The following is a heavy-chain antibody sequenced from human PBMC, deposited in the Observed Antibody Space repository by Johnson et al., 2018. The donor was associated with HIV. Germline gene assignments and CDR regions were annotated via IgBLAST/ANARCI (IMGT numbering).Heavy chain of an antibody. V-gene: IGHV3-30-3*01. Sequence: QMQLVESGGGVVQPGRSLRLSCAASGFTFSSYAMHWVRQAPGKGLEWVAVISYDGSNKYYADSVKGRFTIYRDNSKNTLYLQMNSLRAEDTAVYFCVGRGVQWLVPSAFDFWGQGTIVTVSS. CDR3: VGRGVQWLVPSAFDF. CDR2: ISYDGSNK. D-gene: IGHD6-19*01. J-gene: IGHJ3*01. CDR1: GFTFSSYA.